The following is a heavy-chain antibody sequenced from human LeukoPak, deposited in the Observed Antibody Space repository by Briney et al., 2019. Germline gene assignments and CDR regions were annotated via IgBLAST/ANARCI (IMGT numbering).Heavy chain of an antibody. V-gene: IGHV4-34*01. J-gene: IGHJ4*02. D-gene: IGHD3-22*01. CDR3: ARLTYYYDSSGYYYFDY. Sequence: SETLSLTCAVYGGSFSGYYWSWIRQPPGKGLEWIGEINHSGSTNYNPPLKSRVTISVDTSKNQFSLKLSSVTAADTAVYYCARLTYYYDSSGYYYFDYWGQGTLVTVSS. CDR2: INHSGST. CDR1: GGSFSGYY.